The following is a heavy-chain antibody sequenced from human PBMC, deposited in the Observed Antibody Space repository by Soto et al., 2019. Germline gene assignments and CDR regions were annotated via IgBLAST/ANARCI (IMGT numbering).Heavy chain of an antibody. V-gene: IGHV1-69*13. CDR1: GGTFSSYA. Sequence: ASVKVSCKASGGTFSSYAISWVRQAPGQGLEWMGGIIPILGTANYAQKFQGRVTITADESTSTAYMELSSLRSEDTAVYYCARDRAEPFFDYWGQGTLVTVSS. CDR3: ARDRAEPFFDY. J-gene: IGHJ4*02. CDR2: IIPILGTA.